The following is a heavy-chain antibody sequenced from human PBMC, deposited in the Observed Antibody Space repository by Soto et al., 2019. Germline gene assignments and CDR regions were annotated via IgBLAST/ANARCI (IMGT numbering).Heavy chain of an antibody. CDR3: ARVGKGSTNPAILNGSYASWFDT. V-gene: IGHV1-69*13. CDR2: IIPIFGTA. D-gene: IGHD3-9*01. Sequence: SVKVSCKASGGTFSSYAISWVRQAPGQGLEWMGGIIPIFGTANYAQKFQGRVTITADESTSTAYMELSSLRSEDTAVYYCARVGKGSTNPAILNGSYASWFDTWGQGTLVTVSS. CDR1: GGTFSSYA. J-gene: IGHJ5*02.